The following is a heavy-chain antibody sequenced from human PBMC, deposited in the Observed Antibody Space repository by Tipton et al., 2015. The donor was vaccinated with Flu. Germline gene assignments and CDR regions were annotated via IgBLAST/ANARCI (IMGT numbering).Heavy chain of an antibody. V-gene: IGHV4-4*08. Sequence: TLSLTCTVSGDSISSYYWSWIRQPPGKRLEWIGYIYSSGSTNYNPSLKSRVTISPDTSKNQFSLRLTSVTAADTAVYYCARRGRTVRDAFDIWGQGTMVTGSS. J-gene: IGHJ3*02. CDR2: IYSSGST. D-gene: IGHD3-10*01. CDR3: ARRGRTVRDAFDI. CDR1: GDSISSYY.